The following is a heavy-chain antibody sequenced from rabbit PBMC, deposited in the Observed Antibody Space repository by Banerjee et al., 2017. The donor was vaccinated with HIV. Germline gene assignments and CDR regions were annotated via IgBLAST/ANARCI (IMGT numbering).Heavy chain of an antibody. D-gene: IGHD8-1*01. V-gene: IGHV1S40*01. CDR3: ARYGTSYDYAYNL. CDR1: GFDFSSYYY. Sequence: QSLEESGGGLVKPEGSLTLTCKASGFDFSSYYYMCWVRQAPGKGLEWIAMIYAGSGRAYYASWVNGRFTISKTSSTTVTLQMTSLTAADTATYFCARYGTSYDYAYNLWGQGTLVTVS. CDR2: IYAGSGRA. J-gene: IGHJ4*01.